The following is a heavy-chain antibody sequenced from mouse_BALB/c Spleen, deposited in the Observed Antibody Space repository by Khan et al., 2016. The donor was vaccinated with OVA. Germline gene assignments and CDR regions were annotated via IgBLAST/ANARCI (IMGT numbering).Heavy chain of an antibody. J-gene: IGHJ3*01. CDR2: MIYSGNT. Sequence: EVQLVESGPSLVKPSQTLSLTCSVTGDSITSGYWSWIRKFPGNKLEYMGYMIYSGNTYYNPSLKSRISITRHTSMNQYYLQLNSVTTEDTATYYCARSTCRYAFAYWGQGTLVTVSA. CDR3: ARSTCRYAFAY. D-gene: IGHD2-14*01. CDR1: GDSITSGY. V-gene: IGHV3-8*02.